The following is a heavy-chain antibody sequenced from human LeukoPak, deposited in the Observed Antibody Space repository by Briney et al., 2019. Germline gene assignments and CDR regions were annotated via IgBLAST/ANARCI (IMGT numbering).Heavy chain of an antibody. D-gene: IGHD3-10*01. CDR2: IYSSGST. Sequence: SETLSLTCSVSGVSISSGSNYWGWIRQPPGKTLEWIGSIYSSGSTYYNSSLKSRVIILIDTSKNHFSLTLSPVTAADTAVYYCTRSDGYGLVGIWGQGTMVTVSS. V-gene: IGHV4-39*07. CDR1: GVSISSGSNY. J-gene: IGHJ3*01. CDR3: TRSDGYGLVGI.